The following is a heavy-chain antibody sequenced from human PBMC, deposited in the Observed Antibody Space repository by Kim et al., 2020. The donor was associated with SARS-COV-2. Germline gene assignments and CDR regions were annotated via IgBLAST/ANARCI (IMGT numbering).Heavy chain of an antibody. V-gene: IGHV4-39*01. CDR1: GGSISSSSYY. CDR2: IYYSGST. Sequence: SETLSLTCTVSGGSISSSSYYWGWNRQPPGKGLEWIGSIYYSGSTYYNPSLKSRVTISVDTAKYHFSLKLSPVTAANTALNYCARHKDGYNSVLFDYWGQGTLVTVSS. J-gene: IGHJ4*02. D-gene: IGHD5-12*01. CDR3: ARHKDGYNSVLFDY.